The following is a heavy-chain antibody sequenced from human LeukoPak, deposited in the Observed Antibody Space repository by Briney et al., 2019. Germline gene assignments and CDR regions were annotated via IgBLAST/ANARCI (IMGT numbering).Heavy chain of an antibody. CDR3: ARGQTVRSYEF. CDR1: GGFISSYM. Sequence: PSETLSLTCTVAGGFISSYMWTWLRQTPYKGLEWMGHVYISGVTDYNPALHSQVTISLDRSKDHFSLQVRAVTAAETAIYYCARGQTVRSYEFWGQGTLVNVSS. CDR2: VYISGVT. D-gene: IGHD3-22*01. J-gene: IGHJ4*02. V-gene: IGHV4-59*01.